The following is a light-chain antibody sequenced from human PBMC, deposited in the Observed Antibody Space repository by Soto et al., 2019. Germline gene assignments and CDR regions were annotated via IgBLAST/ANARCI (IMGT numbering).Light chain of an antibody. Sequence: DIQMTQSPSSVSASVGDRVTITCRASQGISNWLDWYQQKPGKAPKLLISAASILQSGVPSRFRGSGSGTDFTITLNNLQPEDCATYYCKQADSFPLTFGQGTRLEIK. J-gene: IGKJ5*01. CDR1: QGISNW. CDR3: KQADSFPLT. V-gene: IGKV1D-12*01. CDR2: AAS.